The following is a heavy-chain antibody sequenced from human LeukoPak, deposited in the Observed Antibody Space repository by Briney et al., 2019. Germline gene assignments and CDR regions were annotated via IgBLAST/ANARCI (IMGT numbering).Heavy chain of an antibody. Sequence: GGSLRLSCAASGFTFSSYGMHWVRQAPGKGLEWVAVTPYDGSNKYYADSVKGRFTISRDNSKNTLYLQMNSLRAEDTAVYYCAKDAGYYYDSSGYYLDYWGQGTLVTVSS. CDR2: TPYDGSNK. CDR3: AKDAGYYYDSSGYYLDY. D-gene: IGHD3-22*01. V-gene: IGHV3-30*18. CDR1: GFTFSSYG. J-gene: IGHJ4*02.